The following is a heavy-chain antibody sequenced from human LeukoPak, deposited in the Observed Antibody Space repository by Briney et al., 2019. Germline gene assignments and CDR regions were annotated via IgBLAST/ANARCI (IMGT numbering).Heavy chain of an antibody. V-gene: IGHV1-2*02. Sequence: ASVKVSCKASGYTFSDYYTHWVRQAPGQGLEWMGWINPNSGGTRYAQQFQGRVTMTRDTSIGTVYMELSSLRSDDTAVYYCARDLSTSSNWELDYWGQGTLVTVSS. CDR2: INPNSGGT. CDR3: ARDLSTSSNWELDY. D-gene: IGHD1-1*01. J-gene: IGHJ4*02. CDR1: GYTFSDYY.